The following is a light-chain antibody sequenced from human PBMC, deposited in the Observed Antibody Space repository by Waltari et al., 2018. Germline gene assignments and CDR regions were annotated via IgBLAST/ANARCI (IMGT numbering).Light chain of an antibody. CDR2: AAS. J-gene: IGKJ1*01. V-gene: IGKV1-8*01. CDR3: QQSYSTPTT. Sequence: AIRMTQSPSSLSASTGDRVTITCRASQSVSTYLAWYQQKPGKAPKLLIYAASTLQRGVPLRFSGSGSGTDFTLSISCLQPEDFATYYCQQSYSTPTTFGQGTKVEIK. CDR1: QSVSTY.